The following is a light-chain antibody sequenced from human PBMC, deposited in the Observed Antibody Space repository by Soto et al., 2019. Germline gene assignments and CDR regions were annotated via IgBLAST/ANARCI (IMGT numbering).Light chain of an antibody. CDR1: QSISSW. CDR2: KAS. V-gene: IGKV1-5*03. Sequence: DIPMTLSPSTLSASVGDRVTITCRASQSISSWLAWYQQKPGKAPKLLIYKASSLESGVPSRFSGSGSGTEFTLTISSLQPDDFATYYCQQYNSYWTFGQGTKVEIK. J-gene: IGKJ1*01. CDR3: QQYNSYWT.